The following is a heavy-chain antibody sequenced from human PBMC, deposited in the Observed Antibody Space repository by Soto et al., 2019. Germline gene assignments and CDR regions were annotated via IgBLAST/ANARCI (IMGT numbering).Heavy chain of an antibody. CDR3: AKDTEFSGPTLYYFDY. J-gene: IGHJ4*02. CDR1: GFTFSSYA. D-gene: IGHD3-10*01. CDR2: ISGSGGST. V-gene: IGHV3-23*01. Sequence: HPGGSLRLSCAASGFTFSSYAMSWVRQAPGKGLEWVSAISGSGGSTYYADSVKGRFTISRDNSKNTLYLQMNSLRAEDTAVYYCAKDTEFSGPTLYYFDYWGQGTLVTVSS.